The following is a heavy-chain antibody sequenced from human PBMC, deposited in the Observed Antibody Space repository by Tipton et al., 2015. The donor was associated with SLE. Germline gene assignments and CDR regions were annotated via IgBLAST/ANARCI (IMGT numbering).Heavy chain of an antibody. V-gene: IGHV4-34*01. D-gene: IGHD6-19*01. Sequence: TLSLTCAVYGGSFSDYSWSWIRQPPGKGLEWIGEINHSGSTNYNPSLKSRVTLSVDKSKNQFSLNLRSVTVADTAVYYCASELLRDYFSAWGPDYWGQGTLVTVSA. J-gene: IGHJ4*02. CDR1: GGSFSDYS. CDR2: INHSGST. CDR3: ASELLRDYFSAWGPDY.